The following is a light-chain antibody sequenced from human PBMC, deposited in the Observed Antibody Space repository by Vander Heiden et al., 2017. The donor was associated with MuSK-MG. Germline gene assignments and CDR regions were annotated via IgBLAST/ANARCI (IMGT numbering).Light chain of an antibody. CDR2: WAS. CDR1: QGLLYSSNKQNY. CDR3: QQYYTSPWT. V-gene: IGKV4-1*01. J-gene: IGKJ1*01. Sequence: IVVNQSPDSLTVSLGERATIDCKSSQGLLYSSNKQNYLVWYQQKPGQPPKLLISWASTRESGVPYRFSGSGSETDFTLTINSLQAEDVGVYYCQQYYTSPWTFGHGTRVEIK.